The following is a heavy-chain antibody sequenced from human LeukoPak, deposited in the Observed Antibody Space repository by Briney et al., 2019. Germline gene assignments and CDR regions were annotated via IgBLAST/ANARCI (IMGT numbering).Heavy chain of an antibody. CDR1: GGSISSGGYS. Sequence: SETLSLTCAVSGGSISSGGYSWSWIRQPPGKGLEWIGYIYHSGSTYYNPSLKSRVTISVDRSKNQFSLKLSSVTAADTAVYYCARVNYDFWSGLNWYFDLWGRGTLVTVSS. CDR2: IYHSGST. D-gene: IGHD3-3*01. J-gene: IGHJ2*01. V-gene: IGHV4-30-2*01. CDR3: ARVNYDFWSGLNWYFDL.